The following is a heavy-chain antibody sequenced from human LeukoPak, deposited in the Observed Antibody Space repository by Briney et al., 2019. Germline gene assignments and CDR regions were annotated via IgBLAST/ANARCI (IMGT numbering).Heavy chain of an antibody. Sequence: SETLSLTCTVSGGSVSSGDYYWSWIRQPPGKGLEWIGYIYYSGSTYYNPSLKSRVTISVDTSKNQFSLKLSSVTAADTAVYYCARDLLNEGNHLDYWGQGALVTVSS. CDR2: IYYSGST. J-gene: IGHJ4*02. CDR3: ARDLLNEGNHLDY. V-gene: IGHV4-30-4*01. D-gene: IGHD4-23*01. CDR1: GGSVSSGDYY.